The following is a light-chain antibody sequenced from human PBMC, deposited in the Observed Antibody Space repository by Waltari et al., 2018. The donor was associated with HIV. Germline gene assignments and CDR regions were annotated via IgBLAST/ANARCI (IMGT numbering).Light chain of an antibody. Sequence: QMPKPQSSRPALLEKRITITCRASQSISTYLNWYQQKLGKVPKVLIYGASTLQSGGPSRFSGSGSGTHFTLTISNLQPEDFATYYCQQSYSNPLTFGPGTKVDVK. CDR2: GAS. J-gene: IGKJ3*01. V-gene: IGKV1-39*01. CDR1: QSISTY. CDR3: QQSYSNPLT.